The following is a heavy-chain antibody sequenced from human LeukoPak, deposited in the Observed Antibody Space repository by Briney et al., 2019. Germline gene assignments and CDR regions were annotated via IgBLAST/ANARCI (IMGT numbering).Heavy chain of an antibody. Sequence: PGGSLRLSCAASGFTFSNYAMSWVRQAPGKGLEWVSAISGSGGSTYYADSVKGRFTISRDNSKNTLYLQMNSLRAEDTAVYYCAKGKSSYGKRYYFDYWGQGTLVTVSS. CDR3: AKGKSSYGKRYYFDY. J-gene: IGHJ4*02. D-gene: IGHD1-26*01. V-gene: IGHV3-23*01. CDR2: ISGSGGST. CDR1: GFTFSNYA.